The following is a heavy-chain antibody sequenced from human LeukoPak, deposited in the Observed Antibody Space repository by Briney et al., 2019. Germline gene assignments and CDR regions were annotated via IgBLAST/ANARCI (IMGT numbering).Heavy chain of an antibody. Sequence: SVNVSCRASGGTFSSYAISWVRQAPGQGLEGMGGIIPIFGTANYAQKFQGRVTITADESTSTAYMELSSLRSEDTAVYYCARSPITMIVPQSVGMDVWGQGTTVTVSS. V-gene: IGHV1-69*13. CDR1: GGTFSSYA. CDR2: IIPIFGTA. J-gene: IGHJ6*02. D-gene: IGHD3-22*01. CDR3: ARSPITMIVPQSVGMDV.